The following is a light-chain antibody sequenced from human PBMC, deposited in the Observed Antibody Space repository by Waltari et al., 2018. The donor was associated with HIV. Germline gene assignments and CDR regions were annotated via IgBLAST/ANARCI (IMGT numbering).Light chain of an antibody. CDR1: NSDVGCYRY. CDR3: SSYTSTTTLEV. CDR2: DVS. J-gene: IGLJ2*01. V-gene: IGLV2-14*03. Sequence: QSALTQPASVAGSPGQSIPIPCPGTNSDVGCYRYVPWYPHHPGKAPKLMIFDVSNRPSVVSDRFSGSKSGNTASLTISGLQVEDEADYYCSSYTSTTTLEVFGGGTKLTVL.